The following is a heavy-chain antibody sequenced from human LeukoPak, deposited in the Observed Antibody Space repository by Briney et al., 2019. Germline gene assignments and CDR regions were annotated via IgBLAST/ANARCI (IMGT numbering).Heavy chain of an antibody. D-gene: IGHD1-1*01. Sequence: GGSLRLSCAASGFTFSSFDMHWVRQPTGQGLEWVSTIGTASDTYYPGSVEGRFTLSRDNAKNSLYLQMNSLTAGDTAVYYCTRGPPRGKYYYMDVWGKGTTVTVSS. CDR1: GFTFSSFD. CDR2: IGTASDT. V-gene: IGHV3-13*01. J-gene: IGHJ6*03. CDR3: TRGPPRGKYYYMDV.